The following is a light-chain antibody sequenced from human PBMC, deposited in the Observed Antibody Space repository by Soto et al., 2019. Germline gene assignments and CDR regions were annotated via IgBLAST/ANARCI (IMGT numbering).Light chain of an antibody. CDR3: QQRSNWPT. CDR1: QSVSSY. Sequence: EIVLTQSPATLSLSPGERATLSCRASQSVSSYLAWYQQKPGQAPRLLIYDASNRATGIPARFNGSGSGTDSTLTISSLAPNDFAVYYCQQRSNWPTFGPGTKVDIK. V-gene: IGKV3-11*01. CDR2: DAS. J-gene: IGKJ3*01.